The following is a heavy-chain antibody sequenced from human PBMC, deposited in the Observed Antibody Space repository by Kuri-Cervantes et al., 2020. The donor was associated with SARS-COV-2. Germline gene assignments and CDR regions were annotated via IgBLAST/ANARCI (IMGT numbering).Heavy chain of an antibody. D-gene: IGHD3-16*01. V-gene: IGHV1-2*02. CDR3: ARGNVGGLDY. J-gene: IGHJ4*02. CDR2: INPNSGGT. CDR1: GYTLTELS. Sequence: ASVKVSCKVSGYTLTELSMHWVRQAPGQGLEWMGWINPNSGGTNYAQKFQGRVTMTRDTSISTAYMELSRLRSDDTAVYYCARGNVGGLDYWGQGTLVTVSS.